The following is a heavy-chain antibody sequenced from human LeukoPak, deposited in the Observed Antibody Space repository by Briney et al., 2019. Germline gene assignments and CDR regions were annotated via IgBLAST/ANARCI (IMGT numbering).Heavy chain of an antibody. CDR3: ARDTGAGTSAADY. CDR2: IIPILGIA. V-gene: IGHV1-69*04. Sequence: SVTVSCKASGGTFSSYAISWVRQAPGQGLEWMGRIIPILGIANYAQKFQGRVTITADKSTSTAYMELSSLRSDDTAVYYCARDTGAGTSAADYWGQGTLVTVSS. J-gene: IGHJ4*02. D-gene: IGHD6-19*01. CDR1: GGTFSSYA.